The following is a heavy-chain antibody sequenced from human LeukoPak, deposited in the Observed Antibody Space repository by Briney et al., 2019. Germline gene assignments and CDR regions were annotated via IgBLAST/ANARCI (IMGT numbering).Heavy chain of an antibody. CDR3: WAIVPTNKLDY. V-gene: IGHV3-48*01. CDR1: GFTFNTYT. Sequence: PGGSLRLSCAASGFTFNTYTMNWVRQAPGKGLEWVSYISGSSGIIDYADSVRGRFTISRDNAKNSLYLQMNSLRAEDTAVYYCWAIVPTNKLDYWGQGTLVTVSS. CDR2: ISGSSGII. J-gene: IGHJ4*02. D-gene: IGHD5-12*01.